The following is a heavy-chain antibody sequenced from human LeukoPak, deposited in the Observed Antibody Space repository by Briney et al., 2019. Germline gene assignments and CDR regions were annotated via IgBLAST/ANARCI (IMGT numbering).Heavy chain of an antibody. CDR3: ARDRGYYDSSPSAFDI. D-gene: IGHD3-22*01. Sequence: SETLSLTCTVSRGSISSYYWSWIRQPPAKGLDWIGYIYYSGSTNYNPSLQSRVNISIDTSKNQFSLKLSSVTAADTAVYYCARDRGYYDSSPSAFDIWGQGTMVTVSS. J-gene: IGHJ3*02. V-gene: IGHV4-59*01. CDR1: RGSISSYY. CDR2: IYYSGST.